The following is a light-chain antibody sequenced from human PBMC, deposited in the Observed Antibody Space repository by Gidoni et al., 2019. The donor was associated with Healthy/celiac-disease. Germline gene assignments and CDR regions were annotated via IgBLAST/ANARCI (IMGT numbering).Light chain of an antibody. CDR2: AAS. Sequence: DIQMTQSSSPLSASVGVRVTITCRASQSISSYLNWYQQKPGKAPKLLIYAASSLQSGVPSRFSSSGSGTDFTLTISSRQPEDFATYYCRQSYSTPPWTFGQGTKVEIK. J-gene: IGKJ1*01. CDR1: QSISSY. CDR3: RQSYSTPPWT. V-gene: IGKV1-39*01.